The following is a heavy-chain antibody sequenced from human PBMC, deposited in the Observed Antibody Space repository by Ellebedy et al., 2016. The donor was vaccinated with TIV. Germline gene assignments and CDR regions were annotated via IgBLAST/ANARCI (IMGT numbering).Heavy chain of an antibody. CDR3: ARWAGYSGTFQVPFDF. V-gene: IGHV1-69*04. CDR2: IIPILDIT. Sequence: AASVKVSCKASGGTFSNSAINWVRQAPGQGLEWMGRIIPILDITNYAQTFKGRVTITADKSTTTAYMELTSLRSDDTAVYYCARWAGYSGTFQVPFDFWGQGTVVTVSS. D-gene: IGHD1-26*01. CDR1: GGTFSNSA. J-gene: IGHJ4*02.